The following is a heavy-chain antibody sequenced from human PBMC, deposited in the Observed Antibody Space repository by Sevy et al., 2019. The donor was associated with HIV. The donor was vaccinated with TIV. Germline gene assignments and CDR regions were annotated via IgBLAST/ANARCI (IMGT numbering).Heavy chain of an antibody. V-gene: IGHV3-15*01. J-gene: IGHJ4*02. CDR3: TTDAHDFTNYPSPYYFDQ. Sequence: GGSLRLSCAASRFTLSDAWMSWVRQAPGKGLEWVGRIISKTDGGPTYYAAPVKGRFTISRDESKNTLYLQMNSLKTEDTAVYYCTTDAHDFTNYPSPYYFDQWGQGTLVTVSS. D-gene: IGHD4-4*01. CDR1: RFTLSDAW. CDR2: IISKTDGGPT.